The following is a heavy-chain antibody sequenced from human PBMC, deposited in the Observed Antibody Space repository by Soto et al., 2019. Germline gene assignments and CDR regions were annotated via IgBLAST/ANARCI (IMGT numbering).Heavy chain of an antibody. Sequence: EVQLLESGGGLVQPGGSLRLSCVTSGFTFNNFAMSWVRQAPGKGLEWVSSITKNSDRTYYAASVKVRFTISRDNSRSAVFLQLNSLREEDTALYYCAEGGFYDGFDYWGQGTLVTVSS. D-gene: IGHD5-12*01. CDR2: ITKNSDRT. V-gene: IGHV3-23*01. J-gene: IGHJ4*02. CDR3: AEGGFYDGFDY. CDR1: GFTFNNFA.